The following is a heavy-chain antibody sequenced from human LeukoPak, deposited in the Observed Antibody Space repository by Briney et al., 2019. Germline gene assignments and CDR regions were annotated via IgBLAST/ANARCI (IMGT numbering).Heavy chain of an antibody. J-gene: IGHJ4*02. CDR1: GFTFSGSA. V-gene: IGHV3-73*01. CDR2: IRSKANSYAT. Sequence: PGGSLRLPCAASGFTFSGSAMHWVRQASGKGLEWVGRIRSKANSYATAYAASVKGRFTISRDDSKNTAYLQMNSLKTEDTAVYYCTSHLSSGYYSPFDYWGQGTLVTVSS. CDR3: TSHLSSGYYSPFDY. D-gene: IGHD3-22*01.